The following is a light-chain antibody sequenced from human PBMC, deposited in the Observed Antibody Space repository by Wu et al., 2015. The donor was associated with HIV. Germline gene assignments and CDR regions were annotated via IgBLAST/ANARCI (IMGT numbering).Light chain of an antibody. V-gene: IGKV3-15*01. Sequence: ILMTQSPATLSVSPGERATLSCRASQTVNRNLAWYQQKPGQAPRLLIYGASTRATGIPSRFSGSGSGTDFTLTISSLQSEDFVVYYCQQYNNWSVSFGQGTKLEIK. CDR1: QTVNRN. CDR3: QQYNNWSVS. CDR2: GAS. J-gene: IGKJ2*03.